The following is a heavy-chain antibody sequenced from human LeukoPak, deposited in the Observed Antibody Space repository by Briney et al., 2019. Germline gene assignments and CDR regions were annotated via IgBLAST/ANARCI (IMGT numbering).Heavy chain of an antibody. V-gene: IGHV3-23*01. Sequence: GGSLRLSCAASGFTFSSYAMSWVRQAPGKGLAWVSTISGGSGSTYCADSVKGRFTISRDNSKNTLYLQMNSLRDEDTAVYYCAKHRFESGGYHSTDWGQGTLVTVS. CDR2: ISGGSGST. CDR3: AKHRFESGGYHSTD. D-gene: IGHD3-22*01. CDR1: GFTFSSYA. J-gene: IGHJ4*02.